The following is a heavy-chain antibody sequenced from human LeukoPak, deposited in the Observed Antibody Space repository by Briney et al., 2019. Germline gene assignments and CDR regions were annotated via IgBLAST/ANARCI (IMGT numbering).Heavy chain of an antibody. V-gene: IGHV4-59*08. CDR2: IYYSGST. J-gene: IGHJ4*02. Sequence: SETLSLTCTVSGESISGFYWNWIRQPPGKGLEWIGYIYYSGSTNYNPSLESRVTISIDTSKNQFSLKLSSVTAADTAVYYCARHKETCSGDYCYLDYFDYWGQGTLVTVSS. CDR3: ARHKETCSGDYCYLDYFDY. D-gene: IGHD2-15*01. CDR1: GESISGFY.